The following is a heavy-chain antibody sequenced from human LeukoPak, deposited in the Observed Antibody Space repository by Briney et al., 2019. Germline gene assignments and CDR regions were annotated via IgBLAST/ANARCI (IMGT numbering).Heavy chain of an antibody. Sequence: PGGSLRLSCAASGFTFSNAWMSWVRQAPGKGLEWIGRIKSKTDGGTTDYAAPVKGRFTISRDDSKNTLYLPMNSLKTEDTAVYYCPTIRGYSSSWPFDYWGQGILVTVSS. CDR1: GFTFSNAW. J-gene: IGHJ4*02. CDR2: IKSKTDGGTT. V-gene: IGHV3-15*01. D-gene: IGHD6-13*01. CDR3: PTIRGYSSSWPFDY.